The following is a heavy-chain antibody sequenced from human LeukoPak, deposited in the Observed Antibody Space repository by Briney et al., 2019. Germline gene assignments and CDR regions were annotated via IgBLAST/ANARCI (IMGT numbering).Heavy chain of an antibody. CDR1: GYSISSGCY. D-gene: IGHD6-19*01. V-gene: IGHV4-38-2*01. Sequence: SETLSLTCAVSGYSISSGCYWGWIRQPPGKGLEWIGSIYHSGSTCYNPSLKSRVTISVDTSKNQFSLKLSSVTAADTAVYYCARRYGSGWPTFDYWGQGTPVTVSS. CDR2: IYHSGST. CDR3: ARRYGSGWPTFDY. J-gene: IGHJ4*02.